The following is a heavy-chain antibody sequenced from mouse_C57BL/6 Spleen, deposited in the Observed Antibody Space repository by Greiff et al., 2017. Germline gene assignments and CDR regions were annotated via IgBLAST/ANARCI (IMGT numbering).Heavy chain of an antibody. CDR3: ARDITTVVATRSWFAY. J-gene: IGHJ3*01. CDR2: INPSNGGT. V-gene: IGHV1-53*01. CDR1: GYTFTSYW. Sequence: QVQLQQPGTELVKPGASVKLSCKASGYTFTSYWMHWVKQRPGKGLEWIGNINPSNGGTNYNEKFKSKATLTVDKSSSKAYMHLSSLTSEDSAVYYCARDITTVVATRSWFAYWGQGTLVTVST. D-gene: IGHD1-1*01.